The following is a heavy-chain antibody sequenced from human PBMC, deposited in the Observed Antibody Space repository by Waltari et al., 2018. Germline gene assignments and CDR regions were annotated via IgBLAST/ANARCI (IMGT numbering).Heavy chain of an antibody. Sequence: QVQLVESGGGVVQPGGSLRLSCAASGFTFSAFTMHWVRQAPGKGLEWVAVLSDDGSEEYYADSVKGRFTISRDNSKNMVYLQMNSLRAEDTAVYYCQGYDFWSGYPYFDYWGQGTLVTVSS. D-gene: IGHD3-3*01. V-gene: IGHV3-30-3*01. CDR1: GFTFSAFT. CDR2: LSDDGSEE. CDR3: QGYDFWSGYPYFDY. J-gene: IGHJ4*02.